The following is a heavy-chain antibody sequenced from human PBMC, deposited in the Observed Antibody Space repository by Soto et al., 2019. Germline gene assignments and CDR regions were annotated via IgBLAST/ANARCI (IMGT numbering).Heavy chain of an antibody. V-gene: IGHV3-9*01. Sequence: EVQLVESGGGLVQPGRSLRLSCAASGFTFDDYAMNWVRQAPGNGLEWVSSISWNRGTIVYADSVKGRFTISRDNAKNSLYLQMNSLRPDVTALYYCGKGNTTAVFSSFDLWGRGMWVTVSS. CDR3: GKGNTTAVFSSFDL. CDR1: GFTFDDYA. D-gene: IGHD6-6*01. CDR2: ISWNRGTI. J-gene: IGHJ2*01.